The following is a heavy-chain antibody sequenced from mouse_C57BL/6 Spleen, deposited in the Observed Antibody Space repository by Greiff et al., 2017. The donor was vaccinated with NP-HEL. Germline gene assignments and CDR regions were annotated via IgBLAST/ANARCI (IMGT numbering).Heavy chain of an antibody. D-gene: IGHD3-3*01. J-gene: IGHJ4*01. CDR2: IHPNSGGT. CDR1: GYTFTSYW. CDR3: ARRVLGMDY. Sequence: VQLQQPGAELVKPGASVKLSCKASGYTFTSYWMHWVKQRPGQGLEWIGMIHPNSGGTNYNEKFKGKATLTADKSSSTAYMQLSSLTSEDSAVYFCARRVLGMDYWGQGTSVTVSS. V-gene: IGHV1-64*01.